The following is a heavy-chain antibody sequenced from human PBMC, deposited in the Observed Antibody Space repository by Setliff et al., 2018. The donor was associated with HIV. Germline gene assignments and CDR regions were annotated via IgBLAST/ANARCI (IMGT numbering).Heavy chain of an antibody. D-gene: IGHD3-10*01. CDR2: IYYSGGT. V-gene: IGHV4-30-4*08. CDR3: ARRIWFGTTDY. Sequence: SETLSLTCTVSGGSISGDYYWSWIRQPPGKGLEWIGYIYYSGGTPSLKSRVTISVDTSKNQFSLKLSSVTAADTAVYYCARRIWFGTTDYWGQGTLVTVS. CDR1: GGSISGDYY. J-gene: IGHJ4*02.